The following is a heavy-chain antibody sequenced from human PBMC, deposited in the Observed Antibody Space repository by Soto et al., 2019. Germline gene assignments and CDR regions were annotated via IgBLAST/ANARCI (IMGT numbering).Heavy chain of an antibody. CDR3: ARADYGDTKIYSFDH. CDR2: ISPYNGKT. J-gene: IGHJ4*02. CDR1: GYTFTEYG. V-gene: IGHV1-18*01. D-gene: IGHD4-17*01. Sequence: ASVKVSCKTSGYTFTEYGISWFRQAPGQGLEWMGWISPYNGKTNYIQEFQDRVTITTDTSSATVYMDLRTLKSDDTAIYFCARADYGDTKIYSFDHWGQGTLVTVSS.